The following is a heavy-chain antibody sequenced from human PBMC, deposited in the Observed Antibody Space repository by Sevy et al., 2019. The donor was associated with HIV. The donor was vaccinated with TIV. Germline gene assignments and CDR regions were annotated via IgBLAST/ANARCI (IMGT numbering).Heavy chain of an antibody. Sequence: GGSLRLSCAASGFTFSSYAMHWVRQAPGKGLEWVAVISYDGSNKYYSDSVKGRFTISRDNSKNALYLQMNSLRAEDTAVYYCARLYSPAYYDFRSGSYDAFDIWGQGTMVTVSS. CDR2: ISYDGSNK. CDR3: ARLYSPAYYDFRSGSYDAFDI. J-gene: IGHJ3*02. CDR1: GFTFSSYA. V-gene: IGHV3-30-3*01. D-gene: IGHD3-3*01.